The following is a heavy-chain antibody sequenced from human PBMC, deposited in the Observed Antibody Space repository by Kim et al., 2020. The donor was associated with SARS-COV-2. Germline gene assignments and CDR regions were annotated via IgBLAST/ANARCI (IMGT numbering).Heavy chain of an antibody. CDR2: IKQDGSEK. J-gene: IGHJ6*02. Sequence: GGSLRLSCAASGFTFSSYWMSWVRQAPGKGLEWVANIKQDGSEKYYVDSVKGRFTISRDNAKNSLYLQMNSLRAEDTAVYYCARGNSDWYYDILTGYSTLYYYYGMDVWGQGTTVTVSS. V-gene: IGHV3-7*01. CDR3: ARGNSDWYYDILTGYSTLYYYYGMDV. CDR1: GFTFSSYW. D-gene: IGHD3-9*01.